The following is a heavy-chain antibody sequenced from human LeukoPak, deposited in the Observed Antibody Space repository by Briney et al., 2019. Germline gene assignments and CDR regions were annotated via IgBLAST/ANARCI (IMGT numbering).Heavy chain of an antibody. CDR1: GFTFYSYA. V-gene: IGHV3-48*03. CDR3: ARDYSGWSLDP. CDR2: ISDGGKTK. D-gene: IGHD5-12*01. J-gene: IGHJ5*02. Sequence: GGSLRLSCAASGFTFYSYAMNWVRQTPGKGLEWVSYISDGGKTKYSADSVKGRFTISRDNAKNSLYLQMNSLRAEDTAVYYCARDYSGWSLDPWGQGTLVTVSS.